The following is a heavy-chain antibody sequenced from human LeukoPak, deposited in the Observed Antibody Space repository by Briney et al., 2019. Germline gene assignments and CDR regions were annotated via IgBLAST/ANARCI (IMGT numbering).Heavy chain of an antibody. CDR3: ARVKGPIVLMVYATNWFDP. CDR1: GGSFSGYY. V-gene: IGHV4-34*01. CDR2: INHSGNT. J-gene: IGHJ5*02. D-gene: IGHD2-8*01. Sequence: SETLSLTCAVDGGSFSGYYWSWIRQPPGKGLEWIGEINHSGNTNYNPSLKSRVTISVDTSKNQFSLKLSSVTAADTAVYYCARVKGPIVLMVYATNWFDPWGQGTLVTVSS.